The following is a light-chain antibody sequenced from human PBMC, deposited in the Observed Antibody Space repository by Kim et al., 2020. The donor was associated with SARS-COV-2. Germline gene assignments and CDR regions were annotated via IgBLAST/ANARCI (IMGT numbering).Light chain of an antibody. V-gene: IGLV6-57*02. CDR3: QSYDNGNQV. J-gene: IGLJ3*02. Sequence: GNAITISCTGSSGSIARNDVQWYQQRPGSAPTTVIYEDSKRPSGVPDRFSGSIDTASNSASLTISGLKTEDEADYYCQSYDNGNQVFGGGTQLTVL. CDR1: SGSIARND. CDR2: EDS.